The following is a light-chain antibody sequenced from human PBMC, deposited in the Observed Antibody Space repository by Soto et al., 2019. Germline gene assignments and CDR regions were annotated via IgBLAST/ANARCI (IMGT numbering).Light chain of an antibody. Sequence: DIQMTQSPSSLSASVGDRVTITCRASQSISSYLNWYQQKPGKAPKLLIYAASSLQSGVPSRFSGSGYGTDFTLTISSLQPEDFATYYCQQSYGFGPGTKVDIK. V-gene: IGKV1-39*01. J-gene: IGKJ3*01. CDR2: AAS. CDR1: QSISSY. CDR3: QQSYG.